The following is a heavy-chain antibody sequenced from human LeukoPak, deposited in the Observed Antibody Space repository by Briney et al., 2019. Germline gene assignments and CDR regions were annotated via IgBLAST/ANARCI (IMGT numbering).Heavy chain of an antibody. J-gene: IGHJ6*03. CDR2: MRFVDSSK. CDR1: GFTFSHYE. V-gene: IGHV3-48*03. D-gene: IGHD5-18*01. CDR3: ARLHRYGYYYYYIDV. Sequence: GGSLRLSCAASGFTFSHYEMNWVRQARGKGLEWISYMRFVDSSKSYADSVKGRFTISRDNAKNSLYLQMSSLRADDTALYFCARLHRYGYYYYYIDVWGKGTTVSVSS.